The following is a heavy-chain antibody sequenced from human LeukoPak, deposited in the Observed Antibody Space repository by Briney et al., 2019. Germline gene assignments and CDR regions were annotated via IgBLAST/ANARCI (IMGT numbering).Heavy chain of an antibody. J-gene: IGHJ6*04. CDR2: IRYDGSNK. CDR3: ARGGVLRFLEWPTRSLDV. Sequence: GGSLRLSCAASGFTFSSYGMHWVRQAPGKGLEWVAFIRYDGSNKYYADSVKGRFTISRDNSKNTLYLQMNSLRAEDTAVYYCARGGVLRFLEWPTRSLDVWGKGTTVTVSS. CDR1: GFTFSSYG. D-gene: IGHD3-3*01. V-gene: IGHV3-30*02.